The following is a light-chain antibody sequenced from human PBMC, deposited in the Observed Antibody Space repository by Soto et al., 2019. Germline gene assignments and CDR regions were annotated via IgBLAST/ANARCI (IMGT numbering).Light chain of an antibody. Sequence: QSVLTQPASVSGSPGQSITISCTGTSSDVGSYNLVSWYQQHPGKAPKLMIYEVSKRPSGVSNRFSGSKSGNTASLTISGLQAEDEADYYCCSYAGSSLVVFGGGTKLT. J-gene: IGLJ2*01. CDR2: EVS. CDR1: SSDVGSYNL. V-gene: IGLV2-23*02. CDR3: CSYAGSSLVV.